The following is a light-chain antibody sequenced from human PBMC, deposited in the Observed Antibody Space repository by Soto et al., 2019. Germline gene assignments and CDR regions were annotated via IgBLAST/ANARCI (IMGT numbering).Light chain of an antibody. CDR2: GNS. CDR1: SSNIGAGYD. Sequence: QPVLTQPPSVSGAPGQRVTISCAGSSSNIGAGYDVHWYQQLPGTAPKLLIYGNSNRPSGVPDRLSGSKSGTSASLAITGLQAEDEGDYYCQSYDRLIAWVFGGGTKVTVL. CDR3: QSYDRLIAWV. V-gene: IGLV1-40*01. J-gene: IGLJ3*02.